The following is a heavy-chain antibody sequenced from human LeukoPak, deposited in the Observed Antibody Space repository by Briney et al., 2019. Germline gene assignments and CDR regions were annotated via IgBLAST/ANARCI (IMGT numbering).Heavy chain of an antibody. CDR1: GFTFSSYW. J-gene: IGHJ6*03. CDR2: IKQDGSEK. Sequence: GGSLRLSCAASGFTFSSYWMSWVRQAPGKGLEWVANIKQDGSEKYYVDSVKGRFTISRDNAKNSLYLQMNSLRAEDTAVYYCARVGHSSSWYLYYYYYYMDVWGKGTTVTISS. D-gene: IGHD6-13*01. V-gene: IGHV3-7*01. CDR3: ARVGHSSSWYLYYYYYYMDV.